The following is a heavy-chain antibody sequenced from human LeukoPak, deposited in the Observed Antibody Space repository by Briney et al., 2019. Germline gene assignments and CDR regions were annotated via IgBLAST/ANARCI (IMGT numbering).Heavy chain of an antibody. Sequence: GASVKVSCKASGGTFSSYAISWVRQAPGQGLEWMGRIIPILGIANYAQKFQGRVTITADKSTSTAYMELSSLRSEDTAVYYCARDWHYGSGSRYDYWGQGTLVTVSS. CDR3: ARDWHYGSGSRYDY. CDR2: IIPILGIA. V-gene: IGHV1-69*04. J-gene: IGHJ4*02. D-gene: IGHD3-10*01. CDR1: GGTFSSYA.